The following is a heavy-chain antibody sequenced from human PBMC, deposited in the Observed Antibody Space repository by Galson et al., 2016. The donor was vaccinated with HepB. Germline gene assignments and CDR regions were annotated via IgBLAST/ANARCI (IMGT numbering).Heavy chain of an antibody. CDR2: ISANSGNT. Sequence: SVKVSCKVSGYRFPTYGISWVRQAPGQGLEWLGWISANSGNTYYAQNFQGRVTMTRDTSTSTVYMELSSLRSEDTAVYYCARVTTPAYYFDYWGQGTLVTVSS. CDR3: ARVTTPAYYFDY. D-gene: IGHD1-26*01. CDR1: GYRFPTYG. V-gene: IGHV1-18*04. J-gene: IGHJ4*02.